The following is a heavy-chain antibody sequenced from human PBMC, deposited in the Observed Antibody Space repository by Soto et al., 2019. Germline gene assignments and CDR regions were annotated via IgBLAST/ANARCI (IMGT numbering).Heavy chain of an antibody. J-gene: IGHJ3*02. CDR2: IIPIFGTT. CDR3: AGSFKYGSGTFDAFDI. CDR1: GGTFSSYA. V-gene: IGHV1-69*13. D-gene: IGHD3-10*01. Sequence: GASVKVSCKASGGTFSSYAISWVRQAPGQGLEWMGGIIPIFGTTNYAEKFRGRVSITADESTSTAYVELSGLRSEDTAVYYCAGSFKYGSGTFDAFDIWGQGTMVTVSS.